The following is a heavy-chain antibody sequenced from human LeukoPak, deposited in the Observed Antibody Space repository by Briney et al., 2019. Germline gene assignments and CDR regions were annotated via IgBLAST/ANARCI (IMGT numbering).Heavy chain of an antibody. CDR1: GFTFSEYA. V-gene: IGHV3-23*01. Sequence: GGSLRLSCVTSGFTFSEYAMSWVRQAPGKGLEWVSAISGSGGSTCYADSVKGRFTISRDNSKNTLYLQMNSLRAEDTAVYYCAKDRGIFGVVTWFDPWGQGTLVTVSS. D-gene: IGHD3-3*01. J-gene: IGHJ5*02. CDR3: AKDRGIFGVVTWFDP. CDR2: ISGSGGST.